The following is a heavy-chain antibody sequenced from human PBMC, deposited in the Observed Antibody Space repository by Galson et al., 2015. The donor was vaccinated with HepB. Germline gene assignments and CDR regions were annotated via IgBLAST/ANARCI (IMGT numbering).Heavy chain of an antibody. Sequence: SLRLSCAASGFTFSDYHMSWIRQAPGKGLEWVSYISSSSSYTNYADSVKGRFTISRDNAKNSLYLQMNSLRAEDTAVYYCARGIRGYGSGFDYWGQGTLVTVSS. CDR2: ISSSSSYT. V-gene: IGHV3-11*06. D-gene: IGHD3-10*01. J-gene: IGHJ4*02. CDR1: GFTFSDYH. CDR3: ARGIRGYGSGFDY.